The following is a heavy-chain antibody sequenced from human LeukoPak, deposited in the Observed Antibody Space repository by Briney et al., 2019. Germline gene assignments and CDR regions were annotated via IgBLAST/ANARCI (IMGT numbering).Heavy chain of an antibody. V-gene: IGHV1-2*02. CDR3: AAPILHHTYFFDY. Sequence: AASVKVSCKASGYTFTGYYMHWVRQAPGQGLEWMGWLNPNSGGTKYAQKFQGRVTMTRDTSINTAYMELSSLRSDDTAVYYCAAPILHHTYFFDYWGQGTLVTVSS. CDR2: LNPNSGGT. D-gene: IGHD3-3*01. J-gene: IGHJ4*02. CDR1: GYTFTGYY.